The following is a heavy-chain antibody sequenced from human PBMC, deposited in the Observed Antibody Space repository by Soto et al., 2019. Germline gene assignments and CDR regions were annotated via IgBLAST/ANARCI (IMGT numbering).Heavy chain of an antibody. CDR3: ARTPNYSNYEGIFDY. V-gene: IGHV4-30-2*01. CDR2: IYDSGST. CDR1: GGSISSGGYS. J-gene: IGHJ4*02. Sequence: QLQLQESGSGLVKPSQTLSLTCAVSGGSISSGGYSWSWIRQPPGKGLEWIGYIYDSGSTYYNPSLKSRVTISVDRSKNQFSLKLSSVTAADTAVYYCARTPNYSNYEGIFDYWGQGTLVTVSS. D-gene: IGHD4-4*01.